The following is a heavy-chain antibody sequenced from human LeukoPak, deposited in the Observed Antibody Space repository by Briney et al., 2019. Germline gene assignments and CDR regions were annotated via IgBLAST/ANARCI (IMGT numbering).Heavy chain of an antibody. CDR3: ARDIDYSSSSFDY. V-gene: IGHV1-2*02. CDR1: GYTFTGYY. CDR2: INPNSGGT. J-gene: IGHJ4*02. D-gene: IGHD6-6*01. Sequence: ASVKVSCKASGYTFTGYYMHWVRQAPGQGLEWKGWINPNSGGTNYAQKFQGRVTMTRDTSISTAYMELSRLRSDDTAVYYCARDIDYSSSSFDYWGQGTLVTVSS.